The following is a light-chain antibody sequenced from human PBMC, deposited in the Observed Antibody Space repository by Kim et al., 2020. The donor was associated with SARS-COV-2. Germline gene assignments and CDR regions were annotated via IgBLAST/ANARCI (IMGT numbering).Light chain of an antibody. CDR1: QTVANVY. CDR2: GTS. CDR3: QKYGTSPDS. Sequence: EIVLTQSPCTLSLSPGERVTLSCRASQTVANVYIAWYSQKLAQAPRPLIYGTSRRATDIPDRFSGSGAGTAFTLTINRLEPEDFAVYYCQKYGTSPDSFGQGTRLEI. J-gene: IGKJ2*01. V-gene: IGKV3-20*01.